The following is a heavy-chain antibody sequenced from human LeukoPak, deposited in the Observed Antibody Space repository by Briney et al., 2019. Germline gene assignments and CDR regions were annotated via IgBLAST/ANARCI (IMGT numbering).Heavy chain of an antibody. CDR3: ARGPEAARPDY. Sequence: SETLSLTCTVSGGSISSYYWSWIRQPPGKGLEWIGYIYSSGSTNYNPSLKSRVTISVDTSKNQFSLKLSSVTAADTAVYYCARGPEAARPDYWGQGTLVTVSS. CDR2: IYSSGST. CDR1: GGSISSYY. D-gene: IGHD6-6*01. J-gene: IGHJ4*02. V-gene: IGHV4-59*01.